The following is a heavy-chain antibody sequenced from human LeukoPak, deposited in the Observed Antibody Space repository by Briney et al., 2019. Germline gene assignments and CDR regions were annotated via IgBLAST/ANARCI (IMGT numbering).Heavy chain of an antibody. CDR1: GGSISSYY. J-gene: IGHJ4*02. CDR2: IYYSGST. Sequence: SETLSLTCTVSGGSISSYYWSWIRQPPGKGLEWIGYIYYSGSTNYNPSLKSRVTISVDTSKSQFSLKLSSVTAADTAVYYCARGGSYYYGSGSYYKPNTFDYWGQGTLVTVSS. D-gene: IGHD3-10*01. CDR3: ARGGSYYYGSGSYYKPNTFDY. V-gene: IGHV4-59*01.